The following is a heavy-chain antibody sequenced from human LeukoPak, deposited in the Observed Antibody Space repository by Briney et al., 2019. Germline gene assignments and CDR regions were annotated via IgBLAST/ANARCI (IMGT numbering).Heavy chain of an antibody. D-gene: IGHD4-17*01. J-gene: IGHJ4*02. CDR1: GYTFTSYA. Sequence: ASVKVSCKASGYTFTSYAIQWVRQAPGQRLEWMGWINAGHGNTKYSQNFQGRVTITRDTSASTAYMELSSLRSEDTAVYYCASFGDYEVNYWGQGTLVTVSS. CDR2: INAGHGNT. CDR3: ASFGDYEVNY. V-gene: IGHV1-3*01.